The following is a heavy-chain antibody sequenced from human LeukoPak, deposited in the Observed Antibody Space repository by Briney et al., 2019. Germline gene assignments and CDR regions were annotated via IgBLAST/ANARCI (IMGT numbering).Heavy chain of an antibody. Sequence: PGRSLRLSCAASGFTFSSYGMHWVRQAPGKGLEWVAVISIDGTNKNYADSVKGRFTISRDNSKNTLLLQMNSLRPEDTALYYCARSYRTGWYYFDYWGQGTLVSVSS. J-gene: IGHJ4*02. D-gene: IGHD6-19*01. CDR2: ISIDGTNK. V-gene: IGHV3-30*03. CDR3: ARSYRTGWYYFDY. CDR1: GFTFSSYG.